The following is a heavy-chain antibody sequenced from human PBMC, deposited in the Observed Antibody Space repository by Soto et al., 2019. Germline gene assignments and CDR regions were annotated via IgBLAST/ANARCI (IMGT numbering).Heavy chain of an antibody. CDR3: SGEGYCSGGSCYGDGMDV. CDR1: GYTFTSYG. V-gene: IGHV1-18*01. D-gene: IGHD2-15*01. J-gene: IGHJ6*02. CDR2: ISAYNGNT. Sequence: QVQLVQSGAEVKKPGASVKVSCKASGYTFTSYGISWVRQAPGQGLEWMGWISAYNGNTNYAQKLQGRVTMTTDRSTSTAYMELRSLRSDDTAVYYCSGEGYCSGGSCYGDGMDVWGQGTTVTVSS.